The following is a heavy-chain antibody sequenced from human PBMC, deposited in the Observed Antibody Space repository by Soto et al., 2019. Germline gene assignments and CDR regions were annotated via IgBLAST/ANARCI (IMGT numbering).Heavy chain of an antibody. J-gene: IGHJ4*02. Sequence: GGSLRLSCTAPAVTLWNSWMHWARKAPGKGLVWVSRINPEETAISYADSVRGRFTISRDNARDTVFLQMNSLGVEDTAVYYCGRGAYGDPVDSWGQGTLVTVSS. D-gene: IGHD4-17*01. V-gene: IGHV3-74*01. CDR2: INPEETAI. CDR3: GRGAYGDPVDS. CDR1: AVTLWNSW.